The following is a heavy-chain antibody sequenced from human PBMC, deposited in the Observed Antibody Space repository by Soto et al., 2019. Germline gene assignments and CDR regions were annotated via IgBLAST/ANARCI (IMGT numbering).Heavy chain of an antibody. D-gene: IGHD3-22*01. Sequence: SETLSLTCTVSGGSISSGGYYWNWIRRHPGKGLEWIGYIYYSGSTYYNPSLKSRVTISVDKSKNQFSLKLTSVTAADTAVYYCARYDYDSNIYSIDYWGQGTLVTVSS. J-gene: IGHJ4*02. CDR3: ARYDYDSNIYSIDY. CDR2: IYYSGST. CDR1: GGSISSGGYY. V-gene: IGHV4-31*03.